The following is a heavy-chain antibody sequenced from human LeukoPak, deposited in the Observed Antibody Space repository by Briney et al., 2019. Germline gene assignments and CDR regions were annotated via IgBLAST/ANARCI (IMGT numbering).Heavy chain of an antibody. Sequence: GASVKVSCKASGYTFTSYGISWVRQAPGQGLEWMGWISAYNGNTNYAQKLQGRVTMTTDTSTSTAYMELRSLRSDDTAVYYCARDTGTLPVHYYYYMDVWGKGTTVTVSS. CDR2: ISAYNGNT. J-gene: IGHJ6*03. CDR3: ARDTGTLPVHYYYYMDV. D-gene: IGHD1-1*01. CDR1: GYTFTSYG. V-gene: IGHV1-18*01.